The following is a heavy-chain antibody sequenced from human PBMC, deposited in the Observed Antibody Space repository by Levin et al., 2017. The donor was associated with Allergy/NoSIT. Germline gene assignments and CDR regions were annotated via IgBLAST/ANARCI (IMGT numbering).Heavy chain of an antibody. D-gene: IGHD2-15*01. J-gene: IGHJ3*01. CDR1: GGTLSNNA. CDR3: AGDGDRKGSWPDDAYEC. CDR2: IIPMFGKA. V-gene: IGHV1-69*06. Sequence: GASVKVSCKAFGGTLSNNAISWVRQAPGQGLEWMGGIIPMFGKATYAQQFQGRVTITADKSTSTAYMQLSGLRSEDTAVYFCAGDGDRKGSWPDDAYECWGQGTVGAVSS.